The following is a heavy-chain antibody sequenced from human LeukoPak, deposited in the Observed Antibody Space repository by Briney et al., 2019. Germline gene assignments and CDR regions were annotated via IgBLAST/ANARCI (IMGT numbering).Heavy chain of an antibody. D-gene: IGHD6-19*01. CDR2: IGGTGATT. V-gene: IGHV3-23*01. Sequence: GGSLRLSCAASGFSFGSYAMTWVRQAPGKGLEWVSGIGGTGATTYYADSVKGRFTISRDNSKNTLYLQMNSLRAEDTAVYYCAKEEVGAVAGRFDHWSQGTLVTVSS. J-gene: IGHJ4*02. CDR3: AKEEVGAVAGRFDH. CDR1: GFSFGSYA.